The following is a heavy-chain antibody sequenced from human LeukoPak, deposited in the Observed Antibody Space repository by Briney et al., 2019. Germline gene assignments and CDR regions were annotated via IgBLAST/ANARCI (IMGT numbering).Heavy chain of an antibody. V-gene: IGHV1-46*03. CDR3: ARDEIPSYCSGGSCYSAGYFDY. CDR1: GYTFTSYY. Sequence: ASVKVSCKASGYTFTSYYMHWVRQAPGQGLEWMGIINPSGGSTSYAQKFQGRVTMTRDTSTSTVYMELSSLRSEDTAVCYCARDEIPSYCSGGSCYSAGYFDYWGQGTLVTVSS. J-gene: IGHJ4*02. D-gene: IGHD2-15*01. CDR2: INPSGGST.